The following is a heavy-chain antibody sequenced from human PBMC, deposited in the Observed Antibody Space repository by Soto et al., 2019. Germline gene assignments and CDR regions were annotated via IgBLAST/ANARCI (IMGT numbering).Heavy chain of an antibody. J-gene: IGHJ6*02. CDR1: GYTFTSYD. CDR3: VAVAKRYYYYGMDV. CDR2: MNPNSGNT. V-gene: IGHV1-8*01. Sequence: QVQLVQSGAEVKKPGASVKVSCKASGYTFTSYDINWVRQATGQGLEWMGWMNPNSGNTGYAQKFQGRVTMTRNTSISTAYMELSSLRSEDTAVYYCVAVAKRYYYYGMDVWGQGNTVTVSS.